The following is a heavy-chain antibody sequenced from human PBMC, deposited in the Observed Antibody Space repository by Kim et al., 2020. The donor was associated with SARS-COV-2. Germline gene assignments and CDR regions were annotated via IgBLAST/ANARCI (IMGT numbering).Heavy chain of an antibody. V-gene: IGHV4-34*01. CDR3: AIVRVLLPIYYYYGMDG. CDR2: INHSGST. D-gene: IGHD3-10*01. J-gene: IGHJ6*01. Sequence: SETLSLTCAVYGGSFSGYYWSWIRQPPGKGLEWIGEINHSGSTNYNPSLKSRVTISVDTSKNQFSLKLSSVTATDTAVYYCAIVRVLLPIYYYYGMDGWG. CDR1: GGSFSGYY.